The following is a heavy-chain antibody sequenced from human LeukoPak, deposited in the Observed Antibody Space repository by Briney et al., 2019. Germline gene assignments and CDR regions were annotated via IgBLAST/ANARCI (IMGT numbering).Heavy chain of an antibody. CDR3: AGNRGTYQPYYFDY. Sequence: SETLSLTCAVSGYSISSGYYWGWIRQPPGKGLEWIGSLYHSGSTYYNPSLKSRVTISIDTSKNQFSLKLSSVTAPDTDVYYCAGNRGTYQPYYFDYWGQGTLVTVSS. V-gene: IGHV4-38-2*01. J-gene: IGHJ4*01. CDR1: GYSISSGYY. D-gene: IGHD1-26*01. CDR2: LYHSGST.